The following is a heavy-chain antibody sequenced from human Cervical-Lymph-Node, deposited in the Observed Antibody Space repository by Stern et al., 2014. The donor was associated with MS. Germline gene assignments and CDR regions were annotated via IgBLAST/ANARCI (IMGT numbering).Heavy chain of an antibody. V-gene: IGHV1-2*06. CDR1: GYTFTAFF. Sequence: QVQLVQSGAKVQKPGASVKVSCKASGYTFTAFFIHWVRQVPGQGLEWMGRLNPKSDDPTYAQDFQDRVTLTRDTSIDTAYLELSRLTSADTAVYYCAREATRIVVGIDYWGQGTQVTVSS. CDR2: LNPKSDDP. J-gene: IGHJ4*02. CDR3: AREATRIVVGIDY. D-gene: IGHD3-22*01.